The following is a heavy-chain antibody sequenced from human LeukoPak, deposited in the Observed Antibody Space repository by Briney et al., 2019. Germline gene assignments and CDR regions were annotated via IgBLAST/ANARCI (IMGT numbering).Heavy chain of an antibody. CDR1: GYTFTSYG. D-gene: IGHD2-21*01. J-gene: IGHJ4*02. CDR3: ARAGGSYSPSDY. Sequence: ASVKVSCKASGYTFTSYGISWVRQATGQGLEWMGWINAYNDNTNYAQKFQGRVTMTTDTSTSTAYMELRSLRSDDTAVFYCARAGGSYSPSDYWGQGTLVAVSS. CDR2: INAYNDNT. V-gene: IGHV1-18*01.